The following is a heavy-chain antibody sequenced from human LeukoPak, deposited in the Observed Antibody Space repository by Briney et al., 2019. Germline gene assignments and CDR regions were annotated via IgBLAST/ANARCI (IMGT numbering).Heavy chain of an antibody. V-gene: IGHV1-18*01. Sequence: ASVKVSCKASGYTFTSCAISWVRQAPGQGLEWMGWISAYNGNTHYAQKVQDRVTMTTDTSTSTAYMELGSLRSDDTAVYYCAREGGPTGGAQDYWGQGTLVTVSS. CDR2: ISAYNGNT. J-gene: IGHJ4*02. D-gene: IGHD1-1*01. CDR1: GYTFTSCA. CDR3: AREGGPTGGAQDY.